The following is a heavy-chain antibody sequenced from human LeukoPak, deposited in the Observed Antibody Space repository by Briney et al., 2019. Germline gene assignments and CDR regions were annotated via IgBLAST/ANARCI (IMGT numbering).Heavy chain of an antibody. J-gene: IGHJ4*02. CDR1: GFTFSSYA. Sequence: GGSLRLSCAASGFTFSSYAMSWVRQAPGKGLEWVSAISGSGGSTYYADSVKGRFTISRDNSKNTLYLQMNSLRAEDTAVYYCASLVTMVRGVIRDYWGQGTLVTVSS. D-gene: IGHD3-10*01. CDR3: ASLVTMVRGVIRDY. CDR2: ISGSGGST. V-gene: IGHV3-23*01.